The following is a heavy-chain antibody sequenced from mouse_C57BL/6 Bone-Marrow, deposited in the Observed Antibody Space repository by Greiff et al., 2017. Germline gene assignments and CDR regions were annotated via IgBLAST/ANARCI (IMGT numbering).Heavy chain of an antibody. CDR2: SRHKANDYTT. V-gene: IGHV7-1*01. J-gene: IGHJ4*01. CDR1: GFTFSDFY. D-gene: IGHD1-1*01. Sequence: EVKVVESGGGLVQSGRSLRLSCATSGFTFSDFYMEWVRQAPGKGLEWIAASRHKANDYTTAYSASVKGRFIVSRDNSKSILYLKMNALRAEDTAIYYGTRDAEYYGSMDYWGKGTSVTVSS. CDR3: TRDAEYYGSMDY.